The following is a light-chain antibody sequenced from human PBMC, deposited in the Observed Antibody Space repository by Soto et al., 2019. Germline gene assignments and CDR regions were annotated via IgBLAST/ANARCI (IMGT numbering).Light chain of an antibody. CDR2: AAS. CDR1: QSISSY. CDR3: QHYDSYSYT. V-gene: IGKV1-39*01. J-gene: IGKJ2*01. Sequence: DSQMTQSPSCLSASVGDRVTITCRASQSISSYLNWYQQKPGKAPKLLIYAASSLQSGVPSRFSGSGSGTDFTLTINSLQPEDSATYYCQHYDSYSYTFGHGTKVDIK.